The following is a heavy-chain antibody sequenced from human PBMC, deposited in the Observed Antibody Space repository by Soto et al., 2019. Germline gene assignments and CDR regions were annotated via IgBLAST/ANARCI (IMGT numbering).Heavy chain of an antibody. V-gene: IGHV4-31*03. D-gene: IGHD3-22*01. CDR3: ARSGSYDSSGYYYDC. J-gene: IGHJ4*02. CDR1: GGSISSGGYY. Sequence: SETLSLTCTVSGGSISSGGYYWNWILQHPGKGLEWIGYIYYSGSTYYNPSLKSRVTISVDTSKTQFSLKLSSVTASDTAVYYCARSGSYDSSGYYYDCWGKGTRVTASS. CDR2: IYYSGST.